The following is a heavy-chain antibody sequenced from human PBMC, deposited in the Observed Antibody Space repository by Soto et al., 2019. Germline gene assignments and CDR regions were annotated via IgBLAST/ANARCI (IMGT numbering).Heavy chain of an antibody. CDR3: ARVAVAGTRVDY. J-gene: IGHJ4*02. D-gene: IGHD6-19*01. CDR1: GGSISSDDYY. Sequence: SETLSLTCTVSGGSISSDDYYWTWIRQPPGKGLEWIGYIYYSGSTYYNPSLKSRLTISLDTTKNQFSLKLSSVTAADTAVYYCARVAVAGTRVDYWGQGTLVTVSS. V-gene: IGHV4-30-4*01. CDR2: IYYSGST.